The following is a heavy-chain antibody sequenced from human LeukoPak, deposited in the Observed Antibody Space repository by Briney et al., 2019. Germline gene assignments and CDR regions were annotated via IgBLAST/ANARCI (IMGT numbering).Heavy chain of an antibody. Sequence: GGSLRLSCAASGFTLSSYSMSWVRQAPGKGLEWVSLISGNAGSTYYADSVKGRFTISRDNSKNTLYLQMNSLRAEDMAVYYCAKGAGGYNSYFDYWGQGTLVTVSS. CDR3: AKGAGGYNSYFDY. D-gene: IGHD5-24*01. V-gene: IGHV3-23*01. CDR2: ISGNAGST. CDR1: GFTLSSYS. J-gene: IGHJ4*02.